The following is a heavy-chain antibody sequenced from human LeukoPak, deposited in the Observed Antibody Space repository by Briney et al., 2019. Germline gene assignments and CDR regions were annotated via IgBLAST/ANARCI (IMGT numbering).Heavy chain of an antibody. Sequence: SQTLSLTCAISGDTISSNSAAWNWIRQSPSRGLEWLGRTYYKSKWYNDYAVSVKSRITINPDTSKNQFSLQLDSVTPEDTAVYYCARDSGDYSPYFDYWGQGTLVTVSS. CDR2: TYYKSKWYN. CDR3: ARDSGDYSPYFDY. V-gene: IGHV6-1*01. CDR1: GDTISSNSAA. J-gene: IGHJ4*02. D-gene: IGHD4-17*01.